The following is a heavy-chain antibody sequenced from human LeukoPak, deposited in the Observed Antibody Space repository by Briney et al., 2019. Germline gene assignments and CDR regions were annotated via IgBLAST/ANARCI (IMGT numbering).Heavy chain of an antibody. CDR2: IYTSGST. V-gene: IGHV4-61*02. D-gene: IGHD2-2*02. J-gene: IGHJ6*03. CDR3: ARDIAGYCSSTSCYTYYYYYMDV. Sequence: SETLSLTCTVSGGSISSGSYYWSWIRQPAGKGLEWIGRIYTSGSTNYNPSLKSRVTISVDTSKNQFSLKLSSVTAADTAVYYCARDIAGYCSSTSCYTYYYYYMDVWGKGTTVTVSS. CDR1: GGSISSGSYY.